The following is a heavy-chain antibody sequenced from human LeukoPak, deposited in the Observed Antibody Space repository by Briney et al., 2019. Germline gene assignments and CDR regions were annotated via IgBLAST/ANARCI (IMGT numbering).Heavy chain of an antibody. CDR1: GGSISSSSYY. CDR2: MHHSGNA. V-gene: IGHV4-39*07. Sequence: SETLSLTCTVSGGSISSSSYYWGWIRQPPGKGLEWIGTMHHSGNAYYNSSLKSRVTISVDTSKNQFSLRLGSVTAADTAVYYCAREREGPYGYLDYWGQGTLVTVSS. CDR3: AREREGPYGYLDY. D-gene: IGHD4-17*01. J-gene: IGHJ4*02.